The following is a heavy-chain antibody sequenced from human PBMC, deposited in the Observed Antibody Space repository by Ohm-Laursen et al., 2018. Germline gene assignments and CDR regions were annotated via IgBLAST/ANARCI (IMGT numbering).Heavy chain of an antibody. CDR3: ALLDIAAAATGDY. CDR2: IYSGGST. Sequence: SLRLSCSASGFTVSSNYMSWVRQAPGKGLEWVSVIYSGGSTYYADSVKGRFTISRDNSKNTLYLQMSSLRAEDTALYYCALLDIAAAATGDYWGQGTLVTVSS. V-gene: IGHV3-53*05. CDR1: GFTVSSNY. J-gene: IGHJ4*02. D-gene: IGHD6-13*01.